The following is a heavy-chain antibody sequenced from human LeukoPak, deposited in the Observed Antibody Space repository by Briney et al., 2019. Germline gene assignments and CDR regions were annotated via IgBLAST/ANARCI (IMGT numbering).Heavy chain of an antibody. CDR3: ARDKEMATITLRRHGSYYYYMDV. D-gene: IGHD5-24*01. CDR2: IIPIFGTA. Sequence: GASVKVSCKASGGTFSSYAISWVRQAPGQGLEWMGGIIPIFGTANYAQKFQGRVTITTDESTSTAYMELSSLRSEDTAVYYCARDKEMATITLRRHGSYYYYMDVWGKGPRSPSP. J-gene: IGHJ6*03. CDR1: GGTFSSYA. V-gene: IGHV1-69*05.